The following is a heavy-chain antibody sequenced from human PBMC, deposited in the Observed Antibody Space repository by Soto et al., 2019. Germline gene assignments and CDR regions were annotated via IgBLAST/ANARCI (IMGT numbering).Heavy chain of an antibody. CDR2: INPNSGNI. CDR1: GDTFTTYD. V-gene: IGHV1-8*01. J-gene: IGHJ5*02. D-gene: IGHD2-15*01. CDR3: ARVAFPHCSGGSCYPGSWFDP. Sequence: GASVKVSCKASGDTFTTYDINWVRQATGHGLEWMGWINPNSGNIGYAQRFQGRVTMTRDTAIRTAYMELRSLRSDDTAVYYCARVAFPHCSGGSCYPGSWFDPWGQGTLVTVSS.